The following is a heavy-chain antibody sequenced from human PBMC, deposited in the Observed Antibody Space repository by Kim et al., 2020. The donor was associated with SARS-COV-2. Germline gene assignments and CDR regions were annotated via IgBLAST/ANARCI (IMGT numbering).Heavy chain of an antibody. Sequence: SETLSLTCAVYGGSFSGYYWSWIRQPPGKGLEWIGEINHSGSTNYNPSLKSRVTISVDTSKNQFSLKLNSVTAADTAVYYCAREGSPYSSSCYGNRIYYYYAMDVWGQGTTVTVSS. J-gene: IGHJ6*02. D-gene: IGHD6-13*01. CDR1: GGSFSGYY. V-gene: IGHV4-34*01. CDR2: INHSGST. CDR3: AREGSPYSSSCYGNRIYYYYAMDV.